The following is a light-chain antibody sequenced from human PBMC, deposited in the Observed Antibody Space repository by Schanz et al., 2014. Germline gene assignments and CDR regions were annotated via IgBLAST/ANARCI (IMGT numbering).Light chain of an antibody. CDR2: GAS. CDR1: QSVRSSY. V-gene: IGKV3-15*01. J-gene: IGKJ4*01. Sequence: EIVLTQSPATLSLSPGERATLSCGASQSVRSSYLAWYQQKPGQAPRLLIYGASTRATGIPARFSGSGSGTEFTLTISSLQSEDFAVYYCQHYGNWPLTFGGGTKVEI. CDR3: QHYGNWPLT.